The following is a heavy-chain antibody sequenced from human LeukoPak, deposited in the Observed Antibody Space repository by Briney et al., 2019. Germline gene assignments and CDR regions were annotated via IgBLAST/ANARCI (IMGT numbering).Heavy chain of an antibody. CDR1: GGSINSYY. Sequence: SETLSLTCTVSGGSINSYYWSWIRQPPGKGLEWIGYIYYSGNTIYNPSLKSRVSISVDTSKNQFSLKLSSVTAADTAVYYCARTGSSDWYSDYWGQGILVTVSS. CDR3: ARTGSSDWYSDY. D-gene: IGHD6-19*01. CDR2: IYYSGNT. V-gene: IGHV4-59*08. J-gene: IGHJ4*02.